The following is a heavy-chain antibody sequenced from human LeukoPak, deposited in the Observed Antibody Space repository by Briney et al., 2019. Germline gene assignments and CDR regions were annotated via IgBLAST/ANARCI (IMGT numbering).Heavy chain of an antibody. Sequence: GASVKVSCKTSGYTFTDYYIHWVRQAPGQGLEWMGWINPNSGGTDYAQKLQGRVTMTTDTSTSTAYMELRSLRSDDTAVYYCARVIRIAARFDYWGQGTLVTVSS. J-gene: IGHJ4*02. CDR1: GYTFTDYY. CDR2: INPNSGGT. D-gene: IGHD6-6*01. CDR3: ARVIRIAARFDY. V-gene: IGHV1-2*02.